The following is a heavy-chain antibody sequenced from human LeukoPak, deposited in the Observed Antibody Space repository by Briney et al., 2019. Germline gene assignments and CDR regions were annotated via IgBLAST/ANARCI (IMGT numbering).Heavy chain of an antibody. CDR1: GYTFTSYD. CDR2: MNPNSGNT. D-gene: IGHD3-22*01. Sequence: RASVKVSCKASGYTFTSYDINWVRQATGQGLEWMGWMNPNSGNTGYAQKFQGRVTMTRNTSISTAYMELSSLRSEDTAVYYCARWVYYYDSSGYPGGNNWFDPWGQGTLVTVSS. J-gene: IGHJ5*02. V-gene: IGHV1-8*01. CDR3: ARWVYYYDSSGYPGGNNWFDP.